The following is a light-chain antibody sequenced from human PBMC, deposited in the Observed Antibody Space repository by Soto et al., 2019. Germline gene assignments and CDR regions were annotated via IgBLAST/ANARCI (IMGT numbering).Light chain of an antibody. J-gene: IGKJ1*01. V-gene: IGKV1-5*03. CDR1: QSISGW. CDR3: QQYYSSWT. CDR2: KAS. Sequence: DIHMTQSPSTLSASVGDRVTITCRASQSISGWLAWYQQKPGKAPKLLLYKASTLEIGVPSRFSGSGSGTEFTLTISSLQPDDFATYYCQQYYSSWTFGQGTKVEIK.